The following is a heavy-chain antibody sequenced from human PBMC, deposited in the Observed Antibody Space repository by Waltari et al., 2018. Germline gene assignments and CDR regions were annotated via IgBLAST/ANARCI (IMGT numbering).Heavy chain of an antibody. D-gene: IGHD5-12*01. J-gene: IGHJ6*02. Sequence: QVQLVQSGAEVKKPGSSVKVSCKASGGTFSSYAISWVRQAPGQGLEWMGGIIPIFGTANYAQKFQGRVTITTDESTSTAYMELSSLRSEDTAVYYCARGKMATIYYYYYGMDVWGQGTTVTVSS. CDR1: GGTFSSYA. CDR3: ARGKMATIYYYYYGMDV. V-gene: IGHV1-69*05. CDR2: IIPIFGTA.